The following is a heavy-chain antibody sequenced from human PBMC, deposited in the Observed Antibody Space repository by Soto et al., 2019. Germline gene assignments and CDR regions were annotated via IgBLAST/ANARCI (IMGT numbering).Heavy chain of an antibody. CDR2: FIPIFGTA. V-gene: IGHV1-69*01. CDR3: ARSVYSYGPNVD. J-gene: IGHJ4*01. CDR1: RDTFSSSG. D-gene: IGHD5-18*01. Sequence: QVQLEQSGPEVKKPGSSVKVSCKAARDTFSSSGFSWVRQAPGQGLEWMGGFIPIFGTANYAPKFQGRVSMTADEFTTTAYMELSGLRSEDTAMYYCARSVYSYGPNVDWGHGTLVSVSS.